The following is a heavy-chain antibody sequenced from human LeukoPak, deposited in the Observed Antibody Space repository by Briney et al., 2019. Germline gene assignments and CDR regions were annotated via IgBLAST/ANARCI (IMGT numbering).Heavy chain of an antibody. D-gene: IGHD2-2*01. CDR1: GNYW. J-gene: IGHJ4*02. CDR2: INSDGSWT. V-gene: IGHV3-74*01. CDR3: ARVFSSCPDY. Sequence: PGGSLRLSCAASGNYWMHWVRQAPGRGLVWVSHINSDGSWTSYADSVKGRFTISRDNAKNSLYLQMNSLGAEDTAVYYCARVFSSCPDYWGQGTLVTVSS.